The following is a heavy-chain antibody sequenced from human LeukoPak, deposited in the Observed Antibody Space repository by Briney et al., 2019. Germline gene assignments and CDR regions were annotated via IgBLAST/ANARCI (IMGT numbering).Heavy chain of an antibody. D-gene: IGHD5-24*01. V-gene: IGHV3-21*04. CDR3: ARGPPDGYSLNFDY. CDR1: GFTVSSNY. J-gene: IGHJ4*02. CDR2: ISSSSSYI. Sequence: PGGSLRLSCAASGFTVSSNYMSWVRQAPGKGLEWVSSISSSSSYIYYADSVKGRFTISRDNAKNSLYLQMNSLRAEDTAVYYCARGPPDGYSLNFDYWGQGTLVTVSS.